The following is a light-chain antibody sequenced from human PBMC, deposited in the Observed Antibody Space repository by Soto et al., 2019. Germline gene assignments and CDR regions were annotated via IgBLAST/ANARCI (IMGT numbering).Light chain of an antibody. V-gene: IGKV3-20*01. CDR1: QTVSNNY. J-gene: IGKJ1*01. CDR2: GAS. CDR3: QQYGSSRT. Sequence: EIVLTQSPGTLSLSPGERATLSCRASQTVSNNYLAWYQQKPGQAPRLFIYGASTRATGIPDRFSGSGSGTDFTLTISRLEPEDFEVYYCQQYGSSRTFGQGTKVEIK.